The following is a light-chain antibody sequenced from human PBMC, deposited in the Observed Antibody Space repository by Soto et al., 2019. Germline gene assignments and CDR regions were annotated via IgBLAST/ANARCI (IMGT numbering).Light chain of an antibody. CDR2: DVS. Sequence: QSVLTQPASVSGSPGQSITISCTGTSSDVGGYNYVSWYHQHPGKAPKLMIYDVSNRPSGVSNRFSGSKSGNTASLTISGLRAEDEADYYCSSYTSSSTPYVFGTGTKVTVL. J-gene: IGLJ1*01. CDR1: SSDVGGYNY. CDR3: SSYTSSSTPYV. V-gene: IGLV2-14*01.